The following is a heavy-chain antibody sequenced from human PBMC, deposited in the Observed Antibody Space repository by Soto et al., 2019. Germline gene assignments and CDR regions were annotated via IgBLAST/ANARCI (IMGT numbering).Heavy chain of an antibody. D-gene: IGHD3-22*01. CDR2: IKSKTDGGTT. CDR3: TTGSSSGPTGY. Sequence: EVQLVESGGGLVKPGGSLRLSCAASGFTFSHAWMRWVRQAPGKGLEWVGRIKSKTDGGTTDYAAPVKGRFTISRDDSKNTLYLQMNSLKIEDTAVYYCTTGSSSGPTGYWGQGTLVTVSS. J-gene: IGHJ4*02. CDR1: GFTFSHAW. V-gene: IGHV3-15*01.